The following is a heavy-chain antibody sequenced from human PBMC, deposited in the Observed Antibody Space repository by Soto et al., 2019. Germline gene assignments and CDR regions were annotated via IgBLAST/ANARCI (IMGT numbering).Heavy chain of an antibody. CDR1: GFTFSSYA. CDR3: ERELSGWFGDY. CDR2: ISYDGSNK. V-gene: IGHV3-30-3*01. J-gene: IGHJ4*02. Sequence: PGGSLRLSCAASGFTFSSYAMHWVRQAPGKGLEWVAVISYDGSNKYYADSVKGRFTISRDNSKNTLYLQMNSLRAEDTAVYYCERELSGWFGDYWGQGTLVTVSS. D-gene: IGHD3-10*01.